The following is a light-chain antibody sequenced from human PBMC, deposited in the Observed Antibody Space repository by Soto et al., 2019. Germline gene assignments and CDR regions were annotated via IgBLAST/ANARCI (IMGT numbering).Light chain of an antibody. CDR3: TSYTTKSTWV. Sequence: QSALTQPASVSGSPGQSITISCTGTTSDIGSYNYVSWYQQHPGKAPKLMIYEFTNRPSGASDRFSGSKSDNTPSLPISGLRAEDEADYYCTSYTTKSTWVFGRGTKVTVL. CDR1: TSDIGSYNY. V-gene: IGLV2-14*01. CDR2: EFT. J-gene: IGLJ3*02.